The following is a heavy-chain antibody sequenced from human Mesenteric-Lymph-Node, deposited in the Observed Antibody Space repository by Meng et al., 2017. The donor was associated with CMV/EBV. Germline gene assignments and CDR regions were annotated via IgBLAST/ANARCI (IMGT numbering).Heavy chain of an antibody. J-gene: IGHJ4*02. V-gene: IGHV3-48*04. Sequence: GGSLRLSCAASGFTFSIYSMNWVRQAPGKGLEWISYITSSSSTILYADSVKGRFTVSRDNAKNSLYLQMNSLRAEDTAVYYCARAAVAGSLYFDYWGQGTLVTVSS. CDR1: GFTFSIYS. CDR3: ARAAVAGSLYFDY. CDR2: ITSSSSTI. D-gene: IGHD6-19*01.